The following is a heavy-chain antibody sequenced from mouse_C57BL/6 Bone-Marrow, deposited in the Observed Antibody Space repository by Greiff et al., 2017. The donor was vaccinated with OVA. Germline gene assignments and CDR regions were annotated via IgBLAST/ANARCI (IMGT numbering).Heavy chain of an antibody. CDR3: ASYISGSLDY. J-gene: IGHJ2*01. Sequence: VQLQQSGAELVRPGTSVKVSCKASGYAFTNYLIEWVKQRPGQGLEWIGVINPGSGGTNYNEKFKGKATLTADKSSSTAYMQLSSLTSEDAAGYYCASYISGSLDYWGQGTTLTVSS. V-gene: IGHV1-54*01. CDR2: INPGSGGT. CDR1: GYAFTNYL. D-gene: IGHD3-1*01.